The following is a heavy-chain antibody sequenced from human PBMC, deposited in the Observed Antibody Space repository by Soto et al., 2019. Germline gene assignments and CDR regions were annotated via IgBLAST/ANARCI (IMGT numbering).Heavy chain of an antibody. CDR1: GFTFSGSA. J-gene: IGHJ6*03. V-gene: IGHV3-73*01. CDR3: SRQASDFWSGKPQYYMDV. D-gene: IGHD3-3*01. Sequence: EVQLVESGGGLVQPGGSLKLSCAASGFTFSGSAMHWVRQASGKGLEWVGRIRSKGNNYATAYGASRKGRFTIARDDSKNKAYLQMNSLNTEDTAVYYCSRQASDFWSGKPQYYMDVWGKGTSVTVSS. CDR2: IRSKGNNYAT.